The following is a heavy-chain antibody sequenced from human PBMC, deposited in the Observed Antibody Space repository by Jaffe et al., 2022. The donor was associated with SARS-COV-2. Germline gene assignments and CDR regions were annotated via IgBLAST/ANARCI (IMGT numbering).Heavy chain of an antibody. Sequence: QVQLVQSGSELKKPGASVKVSCKASGYTFTDYTINWVRQAPGQGLEFMGWINSDTGNPTYAPGLTGRLVFSLDTSASTTYLQINSLQPEDTAVYYCARGGITMLRGGIYLDSWGQGTLVTVSS. V-gene: IGHV7-4-1*02. CDR3: ARGGITMLRGGIYLDS. J-gene: IGHJ4*02. CDR1: GYTFTDYT. CDR2: INSDTGNP. D-gene: IGHD3-10*01.